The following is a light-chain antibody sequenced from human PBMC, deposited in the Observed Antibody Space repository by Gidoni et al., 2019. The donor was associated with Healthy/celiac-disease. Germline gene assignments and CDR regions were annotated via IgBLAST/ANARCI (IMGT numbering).Light chain of an antibody. V-gene: IGKV3-20*01. Sequence: DIVLTQSPGTLSLSPGERANLSCRASQSVSSSYLAWYQQKPGPAPRLLIYGASSRATGRPARFSGSGSGTDFTLTISRLEPEDFAVYYCQQYGSSPPWTFGQGTKVEIK. CDR3: QQYGSSPPWT. J-gene: IGKJ1*01. CDR2: GAS. CDR1: QSVSSSY.